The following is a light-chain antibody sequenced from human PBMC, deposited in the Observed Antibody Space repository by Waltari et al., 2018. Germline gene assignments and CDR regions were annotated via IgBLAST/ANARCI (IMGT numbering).Light chain of an antibody. CDR1: QSIGGY. CDR2: DAS. Sequence: DIHLTQSPSSLSASVVDRVTITCRASQSIGGYLNWYQQKPGKAPDLLIYDASSLQSGFPSRFSGSGSGTDFTLTITTLQPEDFATYYCQQSNSMPLTFGGGTKVEIK. CDR3: QQSNSMPLT. V-gene: IGKV1-39*01. J-gene: IGKJ4*01.